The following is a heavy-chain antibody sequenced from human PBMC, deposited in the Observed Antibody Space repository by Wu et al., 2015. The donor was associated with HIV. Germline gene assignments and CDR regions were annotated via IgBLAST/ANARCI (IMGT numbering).Heavy chain of an antibody. Sequence: QVQLVQSGAEVKKPGASVKVSCKASGYTFTSYYMHWVRQAPGQGLEWMGIINPSGGSTSYAQKFQGRVTMTRDTSTSTVYMELSSLRSEDTAVYYCARVSHYYDSSGSDAFDIWGQGTMVTVSS. J-gene: IGHJ3*02. CDR3: ARVSHYYDSSGSDAFDI. CDR1: GYTFTSYY. V-gene: IGHV1-46*01. CDR2: INPSGGST. D-gene: IGHD3-22*01.